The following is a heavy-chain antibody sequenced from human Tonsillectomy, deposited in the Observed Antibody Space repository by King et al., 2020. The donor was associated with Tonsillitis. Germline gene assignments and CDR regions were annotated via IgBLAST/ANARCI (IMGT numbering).Heavy chain of an antibody. D-gene: IGHD3-16*01. Sequence: QLVQSGGGLVKPGGSLRLSCTASGFTFSDYYMSWIRQPPGKGLEWRSYISSTDNTIYYADSVKGRFTISRDNAKNSLFLQMNSLRAEDTAIYYCARDLPDLESGDYATPYWYFDLWGRGTLVTVSS. CDR1: GFTFSDYY. V-gene: IGHV3-11*01. CDR2: ISSTDNTI. J-gene: IGHJ2*01. CDR3: ARDLPDLESGDYATPYWYFDL.